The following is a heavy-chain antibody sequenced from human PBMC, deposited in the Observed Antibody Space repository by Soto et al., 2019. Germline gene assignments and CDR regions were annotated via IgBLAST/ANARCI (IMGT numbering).Heavy chain of an antibody. CDR2: IYWDDDK. J-gene: IGHJ4*02. V-gene: IGHV2-5*02. CDR3: THRRPDNGGNTLFDY. CDR1: GFSLSTTGVG. D-gene: IGHD4-17*01. Sequence: SGPNAVEPTQTLTLTCTLSGFSLSTTGVGVGWIRQPPGKALEWLALIYWDDDKRYSPSLKSRLTITKDTSKNQVVLTMTNMDPVDTATYYCTHRRPDNGGNTLFDYWGQGTLVTVSS.